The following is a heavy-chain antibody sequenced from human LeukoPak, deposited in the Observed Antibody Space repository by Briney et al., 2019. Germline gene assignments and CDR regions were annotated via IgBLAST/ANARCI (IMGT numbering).Heavy chain of an antibody. CDR3: TDGSYPDAFDI. V-gene: IGHV4-34*01. Sequence: SSETLSLTCAVYGGSFSGYYWSWIRQPPGKGLEWIGEINHSGSTNYNPSPKSRVTISVDTSKNQFSLKLSSVTAADTAVYYCTDGSYPDAFDIWGQGTMVTVSS. J-gene: IGHJ3*02. D-gene: IGHD1-26*01. CDR1: GGSFSGYY. CDR2: INHSGST.